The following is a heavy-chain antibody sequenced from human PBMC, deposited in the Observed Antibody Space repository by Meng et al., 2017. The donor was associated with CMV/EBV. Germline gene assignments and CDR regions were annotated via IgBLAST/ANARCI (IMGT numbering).Heavy chain of an antibody. Sequence: QVQQGELGAEVKKPGASGKVSCKAYGHTFTGYYMHWVRQAPGQGLEWMGWINPNSGGTNYAQKFQGRVTMTRDTSISTAYMELSRLRSDDTAVYYCARDDGSLDYWGQGTLVTVSS. V-gene: IGHV1-2*02. CDR3: ARDDGSLDY. J-gene: IGHJ4*02. CDR1: GHTFTGYY. D-gene: IGHD2-15*01. CDR2: INPNSGGT.